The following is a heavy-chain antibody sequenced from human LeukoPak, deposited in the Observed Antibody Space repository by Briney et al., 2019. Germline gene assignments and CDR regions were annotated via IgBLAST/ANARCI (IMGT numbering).Heavy chain of an antibody. V-gene: IGHV3-7*01. Sequence: PGGSLRLSCAASGFTFSSYWMSWVRQAPGKGLEWVANIKQDGSEKYYVDSAKGRFTISRDNAKNSLYLQMSSLRAEDTAVYYCAKITTVVTQAFDYWGQGTLVTVSS. CDR3: AKITTVVTQAFDY. CDR2: IKQDGSEK. J-gene: IGHJ4*02. D-gene: IGHD4-23*01. CDR1: GFTFSSYW.